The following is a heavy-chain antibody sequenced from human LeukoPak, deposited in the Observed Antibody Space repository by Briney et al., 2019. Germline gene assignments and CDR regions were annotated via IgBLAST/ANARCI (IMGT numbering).Heavy chain of an antibody. Sequence: ETLSLTCAVSGGSISSNSYYWGWIRQAPGKGLEWVSSITSSGSYIYYADSVKGRFTISRDNAKNSLYLQLNSLRAEDTAVYYCARDPYSGSYSDYYYYYMDVWGKGTTVTVSS. D-gene: IGHD1-26*01. CDR2: ITSSGSYI. J-gene: IGHJ6*03. CDR3: ARDPYSGSYSDYYYYYMDV. CDR1: GGSISSNS. V-gene: IGHV3-21*01.